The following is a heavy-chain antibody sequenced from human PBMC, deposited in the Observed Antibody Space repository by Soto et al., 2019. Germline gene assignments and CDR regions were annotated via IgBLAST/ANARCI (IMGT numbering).Heavy chain of an antibody. V-gene: IGHV3-74*01. D-gene: IGHD2-15*01. Sequence: EVQLVESGGGLVQPGGSLRLSCAASGFTFSTYWMHWVRQAPGKGLLWVSRVKADGSSPTYADSVKGRFTISRDNAKNTLCLQMNSLGAEDTAVYYCARSHCSGDGCPDGLAHWGQGTLVTVSS. CDR3: ARSHCSGDGCPDGLAH. CDR2: VKADGSSP. CDR1: GFTFSTYW. J-gene: IGHJ5*02.